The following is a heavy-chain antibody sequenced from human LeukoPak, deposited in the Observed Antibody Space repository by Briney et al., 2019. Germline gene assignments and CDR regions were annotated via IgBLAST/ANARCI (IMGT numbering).Heavy chain of an antibody. V-gene: IGHV1-18*04. CDR2: ASAYNGNI. Sequence: ASVKVSCKASGYTFSNSYGITWVRQAPGQGLEWVGWASAYNGNINYAQKLEGRVTVTTDRSTGTGYMELRSLRTDDTAVYYCAREMRYCSGGDCHDGGNRFDPWGQGALVTVSS. D-gene: IGHD2-15*01. CDR1: GYTFSNSYG. CDR3: AREMRYCSGGDCHDGGNRFDP. J-gene: IGHJ5*01.